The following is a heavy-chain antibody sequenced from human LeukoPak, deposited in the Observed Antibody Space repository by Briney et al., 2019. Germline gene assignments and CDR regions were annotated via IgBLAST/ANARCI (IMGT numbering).Heavy chain of an antibody. Sequence: GGSLRLSCAASGLTFSSYSMNWVRQAPGKGLEWVSSISSSSSYIYYADSVKGRFTSSRDNAKNSLYLQMNSLRAEDTAVYYCARGISVAGTLDYWGQGTLVTVSS. CDR3: ARGISVAGTLDY. V-gene: IGHV3-21*01. CDR2: ISSSSSYI. CDR1: GLTFSSYS. J-gene: IGHJ4*02. D-gene: IGHD6-19*01.